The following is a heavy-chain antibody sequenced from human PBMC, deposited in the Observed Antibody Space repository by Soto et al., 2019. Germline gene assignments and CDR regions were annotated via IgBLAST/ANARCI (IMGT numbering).Heavy chain of an antibody. CDR2: IYYSGST. J-gene: IGHJ4*02. Sequence: SETLSLTCTVSGGSISSGGYCWSWIRQHPGKGLEWIGYIYYSGSTYYNPSLKSRVTISVDTSKNQFSLKLSSVTAADTAVYYCARVEDYGVDYWGQGTLVTVS. D-gene: IGHD4-17*01. CDR1: GGSISSGGYC. CDR3: ARVEDYGVDY. V-gene: IGHV4-31*03.